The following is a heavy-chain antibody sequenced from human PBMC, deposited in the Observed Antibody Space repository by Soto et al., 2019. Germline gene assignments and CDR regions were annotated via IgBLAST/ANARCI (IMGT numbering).Heavy chain of an antibody. Sequence: QVHLQESGPGLVRPSETLSLTCTVSGVSLKNYYWSWIRLPPGGGLEWIGYIFSSGSPNYNPSLGSRVTMSVETSNNQFPLKMSSVTAADTAVYSCARVAGISYYNHMDVWGKGTTVTVSS. CDR3: ARVAGISYYNHMDV. CDR1: GVSLKNYY. D-gene: IGHD1-20*01. V-gene: IGHV4-59*01. CDR2: IFSSGSP. J-gene: IGHJ6*03.